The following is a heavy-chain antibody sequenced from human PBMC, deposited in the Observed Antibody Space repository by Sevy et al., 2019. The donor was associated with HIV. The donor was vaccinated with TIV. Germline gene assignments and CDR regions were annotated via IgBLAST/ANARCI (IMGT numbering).Heavy chain of an antibody. CDR3: ARDRSGYYYYGKDV. V-gene: IGHV1-18*01. CDR2: ISAYNGNI. CDR1: GYTFTIYG. Sequence: ASVKVSCKASGYTFTIYGISWVRQAPGQGLEWMGWISAYNGNINYAQKLQGRVTMTTDTSTSTAYMELRSLRSDDTAVYYCARDRSGYYYYGKDVWGQGTTVTVSS. J-gene: IGHJ6*02. D-gene: IGHD3-10*01.